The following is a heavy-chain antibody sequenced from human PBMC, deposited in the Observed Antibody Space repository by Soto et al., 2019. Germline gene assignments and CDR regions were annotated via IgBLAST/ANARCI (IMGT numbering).Heavy chain of an antibody. CDR1: GGSFSGYY. V-gene: IGHV4-34*01. D-gene: IGHD2-21*02. CDR3: ARGRVVTARRYYYGMDV. J-gene: IGHJ6*02. Sequence: PSETLSLTCAVYGGSFSGYYWIWIRQPPGKGLEWIGEINHSGSTNYNPSLKSRVTISVDTSKNQFSLKLSSVTAADTAVYYCARGRVVTARRYYYGMDVWGQGTTVTVSS. CDR2: INHSGST.